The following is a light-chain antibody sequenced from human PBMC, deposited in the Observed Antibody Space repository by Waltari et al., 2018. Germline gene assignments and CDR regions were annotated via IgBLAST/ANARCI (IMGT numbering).Light chain of an antibody. CDR2: AAS. CDR3: QQSYSTLPLT. J-gene: IGKJ4*01. CDR1: QSISSY. V-gene: IGKV1-39*01. Sequence: DIQMTQSPSSLSASVGDRVTITCRASQSISSYLNWYQQKPGKAPKLLIYAASSLQSGVPSRFSVSGSGTDFTLTSSSLQPEDFATYYCQQSYSTLPLTFGGGTKVEIK.